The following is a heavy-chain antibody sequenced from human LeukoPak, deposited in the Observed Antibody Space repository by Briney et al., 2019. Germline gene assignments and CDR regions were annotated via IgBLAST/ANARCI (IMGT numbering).Heavy chain of an antibody. CDR2: IYYSGST. CDR1: SASMSSGGYR. Sequence: SQTLSLTCTVSSASMSSGGYRWNWIRQHPGKGLEWIGYIYYSGSTYYNPSLMSRLTISVDTSKNQFSLKLSSVTAADTAVYYCARFGKYYFDYWGQGTLVTVSS. CDR3: ARFGKYYFDY. V-gene: IGHV4-30-4*08. J-gene: IGHJ4*02. D-gene: IGHD3-10*01.